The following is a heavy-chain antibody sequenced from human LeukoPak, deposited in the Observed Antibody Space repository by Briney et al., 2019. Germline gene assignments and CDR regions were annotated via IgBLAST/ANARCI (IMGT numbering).Heavy chain of an antibody. Sequence: PSQTLSLTCTVSGGSISSGSYYWSWIRQPAGKGLEWIGRIYTSGSTNYNPSLKSRVTISVDTSKNQFSLKLSSVTAADTAVYYCATGGEYDFWSGYYDYWGQGTLVTVSS. CDR3: ATGGEYDFWSGYYDY. CDR2: IYTSGST. CDR1: GGSISSGSYY. V-gene: IGHV4-61*02. J-gene: IGHJ4*02. D-gene: IGHD3-3*01.